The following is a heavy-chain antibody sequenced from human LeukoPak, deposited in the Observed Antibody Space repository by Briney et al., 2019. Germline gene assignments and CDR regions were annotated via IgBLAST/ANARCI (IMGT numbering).Heavy chain of an antibody. D-gene: IGHD3-3*01. V-gene: IGHV3-23*01. CDR1: GFTFSSYA. CDR3: SKDYDFWSGYYFDY. Sequence: GGSLRLSCAASGFTFSSYAMSWVRQAPGKGLEWVSAISGSGGSTYYADSVKGRFTISRDNSKNTLYLQMNSLRADATAVYYCSKDYDFWSGYYFDYWGQGTLVTVSS. CDR2: ISGSGGST. J-gene: IGHJ4*02.